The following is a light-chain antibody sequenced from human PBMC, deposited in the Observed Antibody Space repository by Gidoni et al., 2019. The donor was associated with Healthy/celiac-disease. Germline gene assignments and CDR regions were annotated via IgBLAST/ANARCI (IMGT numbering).Light chain of an antibody. Sequence: DIQMTQSPSSLSASVGDRVTITCRASQSISSYLNWYQQKPGKAPKLPIYAASSLQSGVPSRFSGSGSGTDFTLTISSLQPEDFATYYCQQSYSTLLTFGGGTKVEIK. CDR3: QQSYSTLLT. V-gene: IGKV1-39*01. CDR2: AAS. J-gene: IGKJ4*01. CDR1: QSISSY.